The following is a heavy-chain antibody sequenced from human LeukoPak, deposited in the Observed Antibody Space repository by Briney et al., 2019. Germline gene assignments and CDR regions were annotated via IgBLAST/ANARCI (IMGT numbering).Heavy chain of an antibody. D-gene: IGHD3-22*01. CDR1: GFTFSSYG. J-gene: IGHJ4*02. V-gene: IGHV3-23*01. CDR3: AKGYDSSGYLNFDY. CDR2: ISGSGGST. Sequence: GGSLRLSCAASGFTFSSYGMSWVRQAPGKGLEWVSAISGSGGSTYYADSVKGRFTISRDNSKNTLYLQMNSLRAEDTAVYCCAKGYDSSGYLNFDYWGQGALVTVSS.